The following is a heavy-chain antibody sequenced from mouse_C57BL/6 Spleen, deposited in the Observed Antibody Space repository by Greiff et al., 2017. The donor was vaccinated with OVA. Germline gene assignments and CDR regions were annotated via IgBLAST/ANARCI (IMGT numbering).Heavy chain of an antibody. J-gene: IGHJ4*01. CDR2: IDPSDSET. CDR3: ARDDYDGRYAMDY. D-gene: IGHD2-4*01. Sequence: QVQLQQSGAELVRPGSSVKLSCKASGYTFTSYWMHWVKQRPIQGLEWIGNIDPSDSETHYNQKFKDKATLTVDKSSSTAYMQLSSLTSEDSAVYYCARDDYDGRYAMDYWGQGTSVTVSS. V-gene: IGHV1-52*01. CDR1: GYTFTSYW.